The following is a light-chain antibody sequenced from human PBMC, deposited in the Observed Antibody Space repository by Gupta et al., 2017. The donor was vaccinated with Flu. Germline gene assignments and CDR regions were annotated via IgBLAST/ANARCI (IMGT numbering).Light chain of an antibody. V-gene: IGKV3D-20*01. Sequence: IVLTQSPATLSLSPGEGASLSCGTSQSVSSNFLAWYQHKPGLAPRLLIYDASKRAAGIPDRLSGSGSGTDFTLTISRLEPEDFAVYYCQQYGNSYSVTFGQGTKLEI. CDR2: DAS. J-gene: IGKJ2*01. CDR3: QQYGNSYSVT. CDR1: QSVSSNF.